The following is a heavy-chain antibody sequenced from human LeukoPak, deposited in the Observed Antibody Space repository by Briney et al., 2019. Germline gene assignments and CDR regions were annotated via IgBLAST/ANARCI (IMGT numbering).Heavy chain of an antibody. CDR1: EFTFSSYI. V-gene: IGHV3-30-3*01. J-gene: IGHJ4*02. CDR2: ISSDGSNK. Sequence: GGALRLSCAASEFTFSSYIMYGVRPAPGKGREWVAVISSDGSNKYYADSVKGRLSISRDNSKNTLYLQMNNLRTEDTAVYYCAKVAYVFCSGYSPPYYFDYWGQGTLVTLSS. D-gene: IGHD3-3*01. CDR3: AKVAYVFCSGYSPPYYFDY.